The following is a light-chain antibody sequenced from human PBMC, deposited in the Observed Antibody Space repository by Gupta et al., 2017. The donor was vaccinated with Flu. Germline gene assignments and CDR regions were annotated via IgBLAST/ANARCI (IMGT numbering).Light chain of an antibody. CDR1: QSLPHSNGYNY. CDR3: MQALQTALT. V-gene: IGKV2-28*01. CDR2: LGS. Sequence: DIVMTQSPLSLPVTPGEPASISCRSSQSLPHSNGYNYLDWYLQKPGQSPQLLIYLGSNRASGVPDRFSGSGSGTDFTLKISRVEAEDVGVNYCMQALQTALTFGGGTKVEIK. J-gene: IGKJ4*01.